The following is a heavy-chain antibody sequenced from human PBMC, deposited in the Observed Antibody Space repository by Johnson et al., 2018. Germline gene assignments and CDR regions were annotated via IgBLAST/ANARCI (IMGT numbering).Heavy chain of an antibody. Sequence: VQLLESGGGVVQPGRSLRLSCAASGFTFSSYGMHWVRQAPGKGLEWVAVISYDGSNKYYADSVKGRFTISRDNSKNTLYLQMNSLRAEDTAVYYCAKTCMIVVVKDAFDIWGQGTMVTVSS. D-gene: IGHD3-22*01. V-gene: IGHV3-30*18. J-gene: IGHJ3*02. CDR1: GFTFSSYG. CDR3: AKTCMIVVVKDAFDI. CDR2: ISYDGSNK.